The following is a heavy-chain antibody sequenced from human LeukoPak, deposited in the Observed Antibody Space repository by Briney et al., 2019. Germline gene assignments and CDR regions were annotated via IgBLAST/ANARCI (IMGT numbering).Heavy chain of an antibody. CDR1: GFTFSSYS. CDR2: ISISSSYI. D-gene: IGHD1/OR15-1a*01. V-gene: IGHV3-21*01. Sequence: GGSLSPSCSASGFTFSSYSMNWVRQAPGKGLEWVSSISISSSYIYYAHSVKARFTISRDNDKNSLYLQMNSLRVEDTAVYYCARDLSTGPTIYDWGHG. CDR3: ARDLSTGPTIYD. J-gene: IGHJ3*01.